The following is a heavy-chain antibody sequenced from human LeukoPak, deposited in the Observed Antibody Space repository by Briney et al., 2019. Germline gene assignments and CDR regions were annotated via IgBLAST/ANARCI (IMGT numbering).Heavy chain of an antibody. Sequence: SVKVSCKASGGTFSSYAISWVRQAPGQGLEWVGRIIPILGIANYAQKFQGRVTITADKSTSTAYMELSSLRSEDTAVYYCARSRRLYDILTGYYFDYWGQGTLVTVSS. J-gene: IGHJ4*02. D-gene: IGHD3-9*01. CDR2: IIPILGIA. CDR3: ARSRRLYDILTGYYFDY. CDR1: GGTFSSYA. V-gene: IGHV1-69*04.